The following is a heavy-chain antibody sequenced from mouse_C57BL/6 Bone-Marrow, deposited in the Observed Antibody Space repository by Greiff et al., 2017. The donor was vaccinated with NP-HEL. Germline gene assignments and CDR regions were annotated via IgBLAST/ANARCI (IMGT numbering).Heavy chain of an antibody. CDR3: ASGGIYYYGSSPLGY. J-gene: IGHJ2*01. CDR1: GYTFTSYG. V-gene: IGHV1-81*01. Sequence: VQLQQSGAELARPGASVKLSCKASGYTFTSYGISWVKQRTGQGLEWIGEIYPRSGNTYSNEKFKGKATLTADKSSSTAYMELRSLTSEDSAVYFCASGGIYYYGSSPLGYWGQGTTLTVSS. CDR2: IYPRSGNT. D-gene: IGHD1-1*01.